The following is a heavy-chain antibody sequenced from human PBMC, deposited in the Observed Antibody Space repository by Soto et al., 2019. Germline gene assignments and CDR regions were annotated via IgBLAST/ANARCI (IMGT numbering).Heavy chain of an antibody. D-gene: IGHD6-19*01. V-gene: IGHV3-33*01. Sequence: QVQLVESGGGVVQPGRSLRLSCAASGFTFSSYGMHWVRQAPGKGLEWVAVIWYDGSNKYYADSVKGRFTISRDNSKNTLYLQMNSLRAEDTAVYYCVRDGGIAVAGEGYFDYWGQGTLVTVSS. CDR1: GFTFSSYG. CDR2: IWYDGSNK. J-gene: IGHJ4*02. CDR3: VRDGGIAVAGEGYFDY.